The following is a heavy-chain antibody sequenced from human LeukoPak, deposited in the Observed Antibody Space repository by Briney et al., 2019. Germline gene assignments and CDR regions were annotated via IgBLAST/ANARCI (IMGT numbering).Heavy chain of an antibody. V-gene: IGHV1-8*01. J-gene: IGHJ5*02. D-gene: IGHD3-10*01. CDR3: ARSVRKYCYGSGSYSRLPIKYNWFDP. CDR2: MNPNNGNT. Sequence: ASVTVSCKASGYTFTSYDINWVRQAAGQGLEWMGWMNPNNGNTGYAQKFQGRVTMTRNTSISTAYMELSSLRSEDTAVYYCARSVRKYCYGSGSYSRLPIKYNWFDPWGQGTLVTVSS. CDR1: GYTFTSYD.